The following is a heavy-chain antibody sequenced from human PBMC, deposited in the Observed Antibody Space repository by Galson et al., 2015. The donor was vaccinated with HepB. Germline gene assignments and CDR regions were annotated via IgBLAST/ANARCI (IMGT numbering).Heavy chain of an antibody. D-gene: IGHD3-22*01. CDR2: IWLDGSNR. J-gene: IGHJ2*01. CDR3: AKGGIASTSGYATWYFDL. V-gene: IGHV3-30*18. CDR1: GFTFSSNN. Sequence: SLRLSCAASGFTFSSNNMHWVRQAPGKGLEWVAVIWLDGSNRYHADSVKGRFTISRDNSKNTLFLQMSSLRPEDTAVYYCAKGGIASTSGYATWYFDLWGRGTLVTVSS.